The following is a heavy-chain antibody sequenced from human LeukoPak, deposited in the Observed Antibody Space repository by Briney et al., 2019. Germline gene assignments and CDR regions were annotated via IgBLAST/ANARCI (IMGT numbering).Heavy chain of an antibody. CDR3: AGKGASGAFDI. CDR2: INHSGST. D-gene: IGHD4/OR15-4a*01. J-gene: IGHJ3*02. V-gene: IGHV4-34*01. Sequence: KPSETLSLTCAVYGGSFSGYYWSWIRQPPGKGLEWIGEINHSGSTNYNPSLKSRVTISVDTSKNQSSLKLSSVTAADTAVYYCAGKGASGAFDIWGQGTMVTVSS. CDR1: GGSFSGYY.